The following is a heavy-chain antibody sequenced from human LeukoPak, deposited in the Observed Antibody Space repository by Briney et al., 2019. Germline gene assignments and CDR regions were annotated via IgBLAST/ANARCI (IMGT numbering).Heavy chain of an antibody. CDR2: IYHSGST. J-gene: IGHJ4*02. D-gene: IGHD1-14*01. Sequence: SETLSLTCAVSGGSIRSSNWWSWVRQPPGKGLEWIGEIYHSGSTNYNPSLKSRVTISVDKSKNQCSLKLSSVTAADTAVYYCARVEGLGGRKIDYWGQGTLVTVSS. V-gene: IGHV4-4*02. CDR3: ARVEGLGGRKIDY. CDR1: GGSIRSSNW.